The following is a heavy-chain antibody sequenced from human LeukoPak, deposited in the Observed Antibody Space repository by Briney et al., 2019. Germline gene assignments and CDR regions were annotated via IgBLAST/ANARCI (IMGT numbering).Heavy chain of an antibody. Sequence: GGSLRLSCAASGFTFSSYWMHWVRQAPGKGLEWVSYITTSSSYIYYADSMQGRFTISRDNAKNSLYLQINNLRAEDTAVYFCARRDYYFYSMDVWGKGTTVTVSS. J-gene: IGHJ6*03. CDR1: GFTFSSYW. CDR2: ITTSSSYI. CDR3: ARRDYYFYSMDV. V-gene: IGHV3-21*01.